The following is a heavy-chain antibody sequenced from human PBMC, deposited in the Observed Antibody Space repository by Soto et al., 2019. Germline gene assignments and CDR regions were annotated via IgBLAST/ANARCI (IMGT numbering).Heavy chain of an antibody. D-gene: IGHD2-15*01. CDR3: ARDVYCSGATCSNVDY. CDR1: GGPISSGGYY. Sequence: QVQLQESGPGLVKPSQTLSLTCTVSGGPISSGGYYWSWIRQHPGKGLEWIGYLYYSGSTYYNPSLTSRRTISVDTSNHQFSLTLSPVTAADTAVYYCARDVYCSGATCSNVDYGGQGTLVTVAS. V-gene: IGHV4-31*03. CDR2: LYYSGST. J-gene: IGHJ4*02.